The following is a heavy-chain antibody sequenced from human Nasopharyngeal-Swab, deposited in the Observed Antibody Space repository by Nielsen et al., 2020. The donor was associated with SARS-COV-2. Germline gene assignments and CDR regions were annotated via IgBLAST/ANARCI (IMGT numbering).Heavy chain of an antibody. Sequence: GESLKISCAASGFTFSSYSMNWVRQAPGKGLEWVSSISSSSSYIYYADSVKGRFTISRDNAKNSLYLQMNSLRAEDTAVYYRARVGEPRAFDIWGQGTMVTVSS. V-gene: IGHV3-21*01. D-gene: IGHD1-26*01. CDR3: ARVGEPRAFDI. CDR2: ISSSSSYI. J-gene: IGHJ3*02. CDR1: GFTFSSYS.